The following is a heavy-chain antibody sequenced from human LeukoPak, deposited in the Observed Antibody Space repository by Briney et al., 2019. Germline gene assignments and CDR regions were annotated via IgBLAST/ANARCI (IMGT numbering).Heavy chain of an antibody. J-gene: IGHJ4*02. CDR2: IKGKTDGGTT. CDR1: GFTFSNAW. CDR3: TTVPD. V-gene: IGHV3-15*01. Sequence: GGSLRLSCAASGFTFSNAWMSWVRQAPGEGQEWVCRIKGKTDGGTTDYAAPVKGRITISRDDSKNTLYLQMNSLKTEDTAVYYCTTVPDWGQGTLVTGSS.